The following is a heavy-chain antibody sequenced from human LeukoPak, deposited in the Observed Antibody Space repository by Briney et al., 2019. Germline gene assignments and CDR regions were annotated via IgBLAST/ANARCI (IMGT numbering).Heavy chain of an antibody. CDR2: IYTSGST. CDR3: GGDPSHYFYMDG. Sequence: SQTLSLTCTVSGGSISSGSYYWSWIRQPAGKGLEWIGRIYTSGSTNYNPSLKRRVTISVDTSKNPFSLNLSSVTAAATAVYYCGGDPSHYFYMDGWGKGTTVTVPS. J-gene: IGHJ6*03. CDR1: GGSISSGSYY. V-gene: IGHV4-61*02.